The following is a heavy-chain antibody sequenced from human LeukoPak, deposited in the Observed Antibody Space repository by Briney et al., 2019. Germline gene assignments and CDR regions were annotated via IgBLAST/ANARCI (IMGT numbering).Heavy chain of an antibody. Sequence: ASVKVSCKASGYTFTSYDINWVRQATGQGLEWMGWMNPNSGNTGYAQKFQGRVTMTRNTSISTAYMELSSMRSEDTAVYYCARGRILRYFDWSSYYDYYGMDVWGQGTTVTGSS. V-gene: IGHV1-8*01. D-gene: IGHD3-9*01. CDR2: MNPNSGNT. J-gene: IGHJ6*02. CDR3: ARGRILRYFDWSSYYDYYGMDV. CDR1: GYTFTSYD.